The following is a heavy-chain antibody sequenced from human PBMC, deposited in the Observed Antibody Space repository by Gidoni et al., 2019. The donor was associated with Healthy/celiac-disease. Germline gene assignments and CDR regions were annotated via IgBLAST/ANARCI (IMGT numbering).Heavy chain of an antibody. CDR1: GCTFSSYS. CDR3: ARGSGSHYGMDV. J-gene: IGHJ6*02. Sequence: EVQLVASGGGLVTLGGSLSLSCAASGCTFSSYSMNWVRKAPGKVLEWVSSISSSSSYIDYADSVKGRFTISRDNAKNQLYLQRNSLRDEDTAVYDGARGSGSHYGMDVWGQGTTVTVSS. V-gene: IGHV3-21*01. D-gene: IGHD3-10*01. CDR2: ISSSSSYI.